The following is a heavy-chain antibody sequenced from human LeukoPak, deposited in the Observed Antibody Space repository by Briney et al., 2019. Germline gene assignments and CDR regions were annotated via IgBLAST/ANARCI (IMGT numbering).Heavy chain of an antibody. Sequence: SETLSLTCTVSGGSISSYYWSWIRQPAGKGLEWIGRIYTSGSTNYNPSLKSRVTMSVDTSKNQFSLKLSSVTAADTAAYYCARDEGWYSYGFGFDYWGQGTLVTVSS. V-gene: IGHV4-4*07. CDR2: IYTSGST. CDR3: ARDEGWYSYGFGFDY. J-gene: IGHJ4*02. D-gene: IGHD5-18*01. CDR1: GGSISSYY.